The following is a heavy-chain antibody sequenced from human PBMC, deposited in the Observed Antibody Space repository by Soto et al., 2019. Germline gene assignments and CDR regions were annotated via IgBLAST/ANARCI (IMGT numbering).Heavy chain of an antibody. Sequence: PGGSLRLSCAASGFTFSSYAMSWVRQAPGKGLEWVSAISGSGGSTYYADSVKGRSTISRDNSKNTLYLQMNSLRAEDTAVYYCAKGYCSGGSCYHFDYWGQGTLVTVSS. CDR1: GFTFSSYA. V-gene: IGHV3-23*01. CDR3: AKGYCSGGSCYHFDY. J-gene: IGHJ4*02. CDR2: ISGSGGST. D-gene: IGHD2-15*01.